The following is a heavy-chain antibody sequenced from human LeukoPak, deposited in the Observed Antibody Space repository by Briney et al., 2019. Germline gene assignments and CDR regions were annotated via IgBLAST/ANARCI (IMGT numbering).Heavy chain of an antibody. V-gene: IGHV4-59*01. Sequence: PSQTLSLTCVVSGDSISSYYWNWIRQPLGKGLEWSGDINSSGNTKYNPSLKSRVIISVDTSKNQFSLKLTSVTAADTALYYCARDVGYDSSANYHSYMDVWGKGTTVTVSS. D-gene: IGHD3-22*01. J-gene: IGHJ6*03. CDR3: ARDVGYDSSANYHSYMDV. CDR2: INSSGNT. CDR1: GDSISSYY.